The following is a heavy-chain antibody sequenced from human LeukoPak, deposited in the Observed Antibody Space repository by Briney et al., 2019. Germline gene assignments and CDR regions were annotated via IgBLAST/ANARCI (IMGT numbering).Heavy chain of an antibody. CDR1: GFTFSSYA. CDR3: AKDTGDSTYYYDSSGYEGYYFDY. V-gene: IGHV3-23*01. Sequence: GGSLRLSCAASGFTFSSYAMSWVRQAPGKGLEWVSAISGIGGSTYYADSVKGRFTISRDNSKNTLYLQMNSLRAEDTAVYYCAKDTGDSTYYYDSSGYEGYYFDYWGQGTLVTVSS. J-gene: IGHJ4*02. CDR2: ISGIGGST. D-gene: IGHD3-22*01.